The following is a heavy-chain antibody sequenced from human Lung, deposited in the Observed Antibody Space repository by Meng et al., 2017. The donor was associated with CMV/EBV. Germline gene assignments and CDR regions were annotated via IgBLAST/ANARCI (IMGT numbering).Heavy chain of an antibody. J-gene: IGHJ6*02. CDR2: ISSSGTTI. CDR3: ARADCKRYYNFWNGEVHRTYGMDD. D-gene: IGHD3-3*01. CDR1: GCSYSDYH. V-gene: IGHV3-11*01. Sequence: APGCSYSDYHMSWIRQAPGKGPEGVSYISSSGTTIYYADPVKCRFTISRDNAENSLYLQVYCLRAEDTAVYYCARADCKRYYNFWNGEVHRTYGMDDWGQGXTVTVSS.